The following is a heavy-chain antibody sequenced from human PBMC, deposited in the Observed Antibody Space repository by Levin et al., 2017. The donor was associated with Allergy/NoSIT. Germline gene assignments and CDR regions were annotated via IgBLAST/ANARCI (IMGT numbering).Heavy chain of an antibody. V-gene: IGHV5-51*01. CDR1: GYSFTSYW. CDR3: ARLGEYCSSTSCYAGAFDS. J-gene: IGHJ3*02. CDR2: IYPGDSDT. D-gene: IGHD2-2*01. Sequence: GESLKISCKGSGYSFTSYWIGWVRQMPGKGLEWMGIIYPGDSDTRYSPSFQGQVTISADKSISTAYLQWSSLKASDTAMYYCARLGEYCSSTSCYAGAFDSWGQGTMVTVSS.